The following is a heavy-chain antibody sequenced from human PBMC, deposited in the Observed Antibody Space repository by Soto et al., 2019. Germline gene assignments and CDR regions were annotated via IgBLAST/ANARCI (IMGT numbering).Heavy chain of an antibody. CDR3: ARAGVENWLDP. J-gene: IGHJ5*02. CDR1: GFTFNKYG. V-gene: IGHV3-33*01. D-gene: IGHD3-10*01. CDR2: IWYDGSND. Sequence: QVQLVESGGGVVQPGRSLRLSCEGSGFTFNKYGMQWVRQAPGKGLEWVAIIWYDGSNDFYADSVKGRFTISKDNSKNKLYLEMDSLRVEDTGIYYCARAGVENWLDPWGEGSVVKVSS.